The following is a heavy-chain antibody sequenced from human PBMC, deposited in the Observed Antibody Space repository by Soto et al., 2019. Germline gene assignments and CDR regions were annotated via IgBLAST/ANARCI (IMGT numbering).Heavy chain of an antibody. CDR3: ARRAAAAGTPDXFDV. D-gene: IGHD6-13*01. CDR1: GYTFTSYW. V-gene: IGHV5-51*01. Sequence: PGESLKISCKGSGYTFTSYWIGWVRQMPGKGLEWMGIIYPGDSDTGYSPSFQGQVTISADKTISTAYLQWSSLKASDTAMYYCARRAAAAGTPDXFDVWRQGTMVTVSS. J-gene: IGHJ3*01. CDR2: IYPGDSDT.